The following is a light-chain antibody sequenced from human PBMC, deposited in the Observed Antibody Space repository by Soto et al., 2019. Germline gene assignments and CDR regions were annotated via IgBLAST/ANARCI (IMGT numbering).Light chain of an antibody. J-gene: IGKJ3*01. V-gene: IGKV3-20*01. Sequence: EIVLTQSPGTLSLSPGERATLSCRASQSVSSSYLAWYQQKPGQAPRLLISGASSRATGIPDRFSGSGSGTDFTLTISRLEPEDFAVYYFQQYGSSPPFTFGPGTKVDIK. CDR2: GAS. CDR3: QQYGSSPPFT. CDR1: QSVSSSY.